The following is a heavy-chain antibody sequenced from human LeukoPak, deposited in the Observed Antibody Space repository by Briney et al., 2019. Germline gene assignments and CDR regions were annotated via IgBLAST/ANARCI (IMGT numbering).Heavy chain of an antibody. J-gene: IGHJ4*02. CDR3: ARQTAGVVVP. CDR2: ITRSSTTI. CDR1: GFTFSLYS. V-gene: IGHV3-48*04. Sequence: PGGSLRLSCAASGFTFSLYSMNWVRKAPGKGLEWVSHITRSSTTIYYADSVEGRFTVSRDNAKNSLYLQMNSLRAEDTAVYYCARQTAGVVVPWGQGTLVTVSS. D-gene: IGHD3-22*01.